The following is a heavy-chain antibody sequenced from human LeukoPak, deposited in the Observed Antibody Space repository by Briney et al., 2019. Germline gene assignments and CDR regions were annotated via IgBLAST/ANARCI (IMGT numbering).Heavy chain of an antibody. Sequence: GGSLRLSCAASGFTFSSYSMNWVRQAPGKGLEWVSSISSSSSYIYYADSVKGRFTISRDNAKNSLYLQMNSLRAEDTAVYYCAISTPQLHLGELYGYWGQGTLVTVSS. D-gene: IGHD3-16*01. V-gene: IGHV3-21*01. J-gene: IGHJ4*02. CDR2: ISSSSSYI. CDR1: GFTFSSYS. CDR3: AISTPQLHLGELYGY.